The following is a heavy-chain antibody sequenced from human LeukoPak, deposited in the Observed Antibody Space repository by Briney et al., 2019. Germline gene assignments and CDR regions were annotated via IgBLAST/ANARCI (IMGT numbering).Heavy chain of an antibody. D-gene: IGHD3-10*01. Sequence: GGSLRLSCAASGFTFSSYGMHWVRQAPGKGLEWVAFIRYDGSNKYYADSVKGRFTISRDNSKNTLYLQMNSLRAEDTAVYYCARSGMVRGVIGPFDYWGQGTLVTVSS. CDR2: IRYDGSNK. V-gene: IGHV3-30*02. CDR3: ARSGMVRGVIGPFDY. J-gene: IGHJ4*02. CDR1: GFTFSSYG.